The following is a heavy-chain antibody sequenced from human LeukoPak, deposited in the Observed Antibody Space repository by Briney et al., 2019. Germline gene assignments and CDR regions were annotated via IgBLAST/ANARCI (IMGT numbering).Heavy chain of an antibody. Sequence: GGSLRLSCAASGFTFSSYAMSWVRQAPGKGLEWVSYISSSGSTIYYADSVKGRFTISRDNAKNSLYLQMNSLRAEDTAVYYCARDWGPRGVIYVGWFDPWGQGTLVTVSS. J-gene: IGHJ5*02. D-gene: IGHD3-10*01. CDR2: ISSSGSTI. CDR3: ARDWGPRGVIYVGWFDP. V-gene: IGHV3-48*04. CDR1: GFTFSSYA.